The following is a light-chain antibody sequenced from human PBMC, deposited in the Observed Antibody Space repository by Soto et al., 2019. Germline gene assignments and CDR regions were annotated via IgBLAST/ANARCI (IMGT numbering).Light chain of an antibody. CDR1: QTISTY. Sequence: DIQMTQSPSSLSASVGDRVTITCRAGQTISTYLNWYQQKPGMAPKLLIYGASNLQSGVPSRFSGSGSGTHFTLTISSLQPGDSATYFCQQSYSTPPEYTFGQGTKVDIK. J-gene: IGKJ2*01. CDR3: QQSYSTPPEYT. V-gene: IGKV1-39*01. CDR2: GAS.